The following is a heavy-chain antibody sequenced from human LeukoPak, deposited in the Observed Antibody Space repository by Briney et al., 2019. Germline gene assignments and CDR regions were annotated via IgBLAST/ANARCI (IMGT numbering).Heavy chain of an antibody. J-gene: IGHJ6*03. CDR1: GYSITTNYY. V-gene: IGHV4-38-2*02. D-gene: IGHD1-26*01. CDR2: VYHNGET. CDR3: VTPRSWELSDMAV. Sequence: SETLSLTCTVSGYSITTNYYWAWIRQSPGTGLEWIGSVYHNGETYYNPSLKSRVIISVDTSKNEFSLRLTSVTAADTAVYYCVTPRSWELSDMAVWGKGATVIVSS.